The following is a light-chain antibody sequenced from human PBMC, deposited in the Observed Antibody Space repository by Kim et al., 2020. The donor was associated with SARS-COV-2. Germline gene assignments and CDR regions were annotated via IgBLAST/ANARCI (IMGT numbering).Light chain of an antibody. Sequence: IVLTQSPGNLSLSPGNTATLSCRASQSVSRNYVAWYQQKLGQAPRLLIHGASSRATDIPLRFSGSGSGTDFTLTITRLEPEDFAMYYCLQYGSSWTFGQGTKVDIK. J-gene: IGKJ1*01. CDR2: GAS. CDR3: LQYGSSWT. CDR1: QSVSRNY. V-gene: IGKV3-20*01.